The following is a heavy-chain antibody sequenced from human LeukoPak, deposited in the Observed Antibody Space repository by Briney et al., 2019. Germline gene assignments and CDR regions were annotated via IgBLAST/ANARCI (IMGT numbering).Heavy chain of an antibody. CDR2: YDREDDEI. CDR3: ATMVRGVIVPHFDD. V-gene: IGHV1-24*01. D-gene: IGHD3-10*01. CDR1: GYRITDLT. J-gene: IGHJ4*02. Sequence: ASVKVSCKVSGYRITDLTMHWVRQAPGKGLEWMGGYDREDDEIIYAQNFQGRVTMTEDTSTDTAYMEMTSLRSEDTAMFYCATMVRGVIVPHFDDWGQGTLVTVSS.